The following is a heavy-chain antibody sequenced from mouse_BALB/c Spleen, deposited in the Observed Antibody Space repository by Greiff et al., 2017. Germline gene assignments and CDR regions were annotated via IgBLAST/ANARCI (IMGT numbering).Heavy chain of an antibody. V-gene: IGHV3-2*02. D-gene: IGHD3-1*01. J-gene: IGHJ3*01. CDR1: GYSITSDYA. Sequence: EVKLMESGPGLVKPSQSLSLTCTVTGYSITSDYAWNWIRQFPGNKLEWMGYISYSGSTSYNPSLKSRISITRDTSKNQFFLQLNSVTTEDTATYYCARGGLLDYWGQGTLVTVSA. CDR2: ISYSGST. CDR3: ARGGLLDY.